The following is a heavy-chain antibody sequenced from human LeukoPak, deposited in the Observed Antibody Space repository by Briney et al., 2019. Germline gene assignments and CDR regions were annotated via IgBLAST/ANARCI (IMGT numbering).Heavy chain of an antibody. Sequence: GESLKISCKGSGYSFTSYWIGWVRQMPGKGLEWMGIIYPGDSDTSYSPSFQGQVTISADKSINTPYLQWSSLKASDTAMYYCSRIAVAGTLFDYWGQGTLVTVSS. J-gene: IGHJ4*02. CDR3: SRIAVAGTLFDY. CDR1: GYSFTSYW. CDR2: IYPGDSDT. D-gene: IGHD6-19*01. V-gene: IGHV5-51*01.